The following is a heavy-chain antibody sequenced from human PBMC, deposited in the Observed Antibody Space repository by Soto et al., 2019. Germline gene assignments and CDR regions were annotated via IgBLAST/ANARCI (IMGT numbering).Heavy chain of an antibody. D-gene: IGHD6-13*01. CDR3: ARAGGAGSGHDWFDP. CDR2: IHYSGST. Sequence: NPSETLSLTCNVSGGSVSRGGYYWSWIRQHPGKGLEWIGYIHYSGSTYYNPSLKSRVTMSIDTSKNLFSLNLSSVTAADTAVYYCARAGGAGSGHDWFDPWGQGTLVTVSS. CDR1: GGSVSRGGYY. J-gene: IGHJ5*02. V-gene: IGHV4-31*03.